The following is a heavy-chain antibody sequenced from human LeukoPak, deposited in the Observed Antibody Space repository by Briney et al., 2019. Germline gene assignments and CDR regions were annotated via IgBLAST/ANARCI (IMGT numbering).Heavy chain of an antibody. Sequence: GGSLRLSCAASGFTFSNYAMSWVRQAPGKGLEWVSTIIGSGGSTYYANSVKGRFTISRDNSKNTLYLQMSSLRADDTAVYYCAKRGQSQTDYWGQGTLVTASS. CDR3: AKRGQSQTDY. V-gene: IGHV3-23*01. CDR1: GFTFSNYA. CDR2: IIGSGGST. J-gene: IGHJ4*02.